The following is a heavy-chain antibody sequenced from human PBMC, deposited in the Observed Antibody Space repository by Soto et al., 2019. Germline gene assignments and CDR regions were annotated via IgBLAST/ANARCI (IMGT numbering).Heavy chain of an antibody. CDR2: IIPIFGTA. D-gene: IGHD2-15*01. Sequence: QVQLVQSGAEVKKPGSSVKVSCKASGGTFSSYAISWVRQAPGQGLEWMGGIIPIFGTANYAQKFQGRVTITADESTSTAYMELSRLRSEDTAVYYCARRGCSGGSCYYPYYYYGMDVWGQGTTVTVSS. CDR1: GGTFSSYA. J-gene: IGHJ6*02. V-gene: IGHV1-69*01. CDR3: ARRGCSGGSCYYPYYYYGMDV.